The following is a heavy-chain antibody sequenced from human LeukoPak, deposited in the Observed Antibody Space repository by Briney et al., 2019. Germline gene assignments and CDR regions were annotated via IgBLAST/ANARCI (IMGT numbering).Heavy chain of an antibody. CDR1: GYTFTSY. D-gene: IGHD5-24*01. CDR3: ARVATNNDYRTYYFDY. V-gene: IGHV1-18*01. Sequence: ASVKVSCKASGYTFTSYVSWVRQAPGQGLEWMGWISAYNGNTNYAQKLQGRVTMTTDTSTSTAYMELRSLRSDDTAVYYCARVATNNDYRTYYFDYWGQGTLVTVSS. J-gene: IGHJ4*02. CDR2: ISAYNGNT.